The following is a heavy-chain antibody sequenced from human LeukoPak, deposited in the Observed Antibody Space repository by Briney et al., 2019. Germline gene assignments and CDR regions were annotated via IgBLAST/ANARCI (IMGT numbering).Heavy chain of an antibody. Sequence: SETLSFTCTVSGGSISSYYWSWIRQPPGKGLEWIGYIYYSGSTNYNPSLKSRVTISVDTSKNQFSLKLSSVTAADTAVYYCARGGLIAAAGTYYYYYYMDVWGKGTTVTISS. CDR1: GGSISSYY. J-gene: IGHJ6*03. CDR3: ARGGLIAAAGTYYYYYYMDV. CDR2: IYYSGST. D-gene: IGHD6-13*01. V-gene: IGHV4-59*01.